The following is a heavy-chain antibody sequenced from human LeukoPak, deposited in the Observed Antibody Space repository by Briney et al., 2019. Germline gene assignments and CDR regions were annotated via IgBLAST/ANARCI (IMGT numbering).Heavy chain of an antibody. CDR2: ISAYNGNT. CDR1: GYTFTSYG. CDR3: ASHQSRYYYYYMDV. V-gene: IGHV1-18*01. D-gene: IGHD2-2*01. J-gene: IGHJ6*03. Sequence: ASVKVSCKASGYTFTSYGISWVRQAPGQGLEWMGWISAYNGNTNYAQKLQGRVTMTTDTSTSTAYMELRSLRSDDTAVYYCASHQSRYYYYYMDVWGKGTTVTASS.